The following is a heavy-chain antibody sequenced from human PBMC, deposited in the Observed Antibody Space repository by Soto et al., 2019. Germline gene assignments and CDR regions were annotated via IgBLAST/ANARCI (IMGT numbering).Heavy chain of an antibody. Sequence: EVQLLESGGGLVQPGGSLRLSCAASGFTFSTYAMSWVRQAPGKGLEWVSAISGSGGSTYYADSVKGRFTISRDNSKNTLYRKMNSLRAEDTAVYYCAKDARSGIAVAGVFDYWGQGTLVTVSS. V-gene: IGHV3-23*01. J-gene: IGHJ4*02. CDR1: GFTFSTYA. D-gene: IGHD6-19*01. CDR3: AKDARSGIAVAGVFDY. CDR2: ISGSGGST.